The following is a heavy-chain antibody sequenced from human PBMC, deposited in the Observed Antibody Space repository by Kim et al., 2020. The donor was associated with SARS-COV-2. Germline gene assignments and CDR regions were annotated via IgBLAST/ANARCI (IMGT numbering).Heavy chain of an antibody. V-gene: IGHV1-18*01. CDR2: GNP. CDR3: ARERGRYDY. D-gene: IGHD1-26*01. Sequence: GNPNYDQKLQRRVTMSTDTSTSTAYMELRSLRTDDTAVYYWARERGRYDYWGQGTLVTVSS. J-gene: IGHJ4*02.